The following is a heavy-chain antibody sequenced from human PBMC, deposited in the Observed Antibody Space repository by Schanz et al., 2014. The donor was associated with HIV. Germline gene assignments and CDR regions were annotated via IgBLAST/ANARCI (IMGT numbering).Heavy chain of an antibody. D-gene: IGHD3-22*01. CDR3: VKGERIGYRIEVTGPTFDY. CDR1: GFTFSDYS. CDR2: ISHDGTNK. V-gene: IGHV3-30-3*01. Sequence: QVQLGQSGGGVVQPGRSLRLSCAASGFTFSDYSMHWVRQAPGKALEWGAVISHDGTNKFYAGSVKDRFTISRDNAKNTLYVQIRSLRNEDTAVYYCVKGERIGYRIEVTGPTFDYWGQGTLVTVSS. J-gene: IGHJ4*02.